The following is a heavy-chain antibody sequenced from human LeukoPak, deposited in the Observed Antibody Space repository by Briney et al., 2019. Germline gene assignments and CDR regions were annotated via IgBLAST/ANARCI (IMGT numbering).Heavy chain of an antibody. V-gene: IGHV4-61*02. J-gene: IGHJ5*02. CDR3: ARAPLGYSGYDFWFDP. Sequence: SETLSLTCTVSGGSISSGSYYWSWIRQPAGKGLEWIGRIYTSGSTNYNPSLKSRVTISVDTSKNQFSLKLSSVTAADTAVYYCARAPLGYSGYDFWFDPWGQGTLVTVSS. CDR1: GGSISSGSYY. D-gene: IGHD5-12*01. CDR2: IYTSGST.